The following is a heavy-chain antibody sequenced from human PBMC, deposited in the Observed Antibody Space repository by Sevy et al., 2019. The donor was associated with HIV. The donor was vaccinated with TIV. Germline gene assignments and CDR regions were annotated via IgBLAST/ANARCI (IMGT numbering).Heavy chain of an antibody. CDR2: ISATDGST. D-gene: IGHD5-18*01. CDR3: AAGDTAFLADLDF. J-gene: IGHJ4*02. Sequence: PGGSLRLSCGASGFSISTHAMNWVRQAPGRGLEWISGISATDGSTHYADSVKGRFTISRDNSKNTVHLQMNSLRAEDTALYYCAAGDTAFLADLDFWGQGTLVTVSS. V-gene: IGHV3-23*01. CDR1: GFSISTHA.